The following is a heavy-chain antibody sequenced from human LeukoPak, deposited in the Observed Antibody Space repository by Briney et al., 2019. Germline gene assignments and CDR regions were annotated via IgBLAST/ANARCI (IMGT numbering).Heavy chain of an antibody. CDR1: GGSFSGYY. CDR2: INHSGST. V-gene: IGHV4-34*01. Sequence: PSETLSLTCAVYGGSFSGYYWSWIRQPPGKGLEWIGEINHSGSTNYDPSLKSRVTISVDTSKNRFSLKLSSVTAADTAVYYCARTSSTSPGGGYYFDYWGQGTLVTVSS. J-gene: IGHJ4*02. D-gene: IGHD2-2*01. CDR3: ARTSSTSPGGGYYFDY.